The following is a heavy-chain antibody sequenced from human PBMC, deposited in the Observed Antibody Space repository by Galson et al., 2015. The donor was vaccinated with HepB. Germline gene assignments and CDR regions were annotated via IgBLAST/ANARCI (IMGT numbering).Heavy chain of an antibody. J-gene: IGHJ3*02. D-gene: IGHD3-3*01. CDR3: TTEVNYDFWSAYVASNAFEI. Sequence: SLRLSCAASGFIFSNAWMSWVRQAPGKGREWVGRIKSKTDGGTTDYAAPVKGRFTISRDDSKNTLYLQMNSLKTEDTAVYYCTTEVNYDFWSAYVASNAFEIWGQGTMVTVSS. CDR2: IKSKTDGGTT. CDR1: GFIFSNAW. V-gene: IGHV3-15*01.